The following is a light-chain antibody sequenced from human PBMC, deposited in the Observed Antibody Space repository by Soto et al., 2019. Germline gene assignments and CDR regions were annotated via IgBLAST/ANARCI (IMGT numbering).Light chain of an antibody. V-gene: IGLV2-8*01. CDR1: SSDVCGYSY. CDR2: EVS. Sequence: QSVLTQPPSASGSPGQSVTISCTGTSSDVCGYSYVSWYQQHPGKAPKLMIYEVSKRPSGVPDRFSGSKSGNTASLTVSGLQAEDEADYYCSSYAGSNNFPYVFGTGTKVTVL. J-gene: IGLJ1*01. CDR3: SSYAGSNNFPYV.